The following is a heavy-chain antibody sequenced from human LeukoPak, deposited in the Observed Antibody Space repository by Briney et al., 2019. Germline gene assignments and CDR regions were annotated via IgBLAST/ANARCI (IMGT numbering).Heavy chain of an antibody. Sequence: GGSLRLSCAASGFTVSSNYMSWVRQAPGKGLEWVAVIYSGGSTYYADSVKGRFTISRDNSKNTLYLQMNSLRAEDTAVYYCAREGLYCSGGSCPIDYWGQGTLVTVSS. CDR1: GFTVSSNY. D-gene: IGHD2-15*01. J-gene: IGHJ4*02. V-gene: IGHV3-66*01. CDR2: IYSGGST. CDR3: AREGLYCSGGSCPIDY.